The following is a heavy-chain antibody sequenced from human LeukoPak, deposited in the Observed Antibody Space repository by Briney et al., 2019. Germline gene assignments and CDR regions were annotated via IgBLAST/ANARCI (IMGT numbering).Heavy chain of an antibody. Sequence: SETLSLTCTVSGGSISSYYWSWIRQPPVKELEWIGYIYYSGSTNYNPSLKSRATISVDASKNQFSLKLSSVTAADTAVYYCARRVPTSSWYDYWGQGTLVTVSS. J-gene: IGHJ4*02. CDR2: IYYSGST. CDR3: ARRVPTSSWYDY. CDR1: GGSISSYY. V-gene: IGHV4-59*01. D-gene: IGHD6-13*01.